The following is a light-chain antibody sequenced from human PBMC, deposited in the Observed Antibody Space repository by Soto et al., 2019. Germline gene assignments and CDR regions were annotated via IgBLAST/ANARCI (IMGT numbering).Light chain of an antibody. CDR1: SGHSSYI. CDR2: LEGSGSY. V-gene: IGLV4-60*02. J-gene: IGLJ2*01. Sequence: QSVLTQSSSASASLGSSVKLTCTLSSGHSSYIIAWHQQQPGKAPRYLMKLEGSGSYNKGSGVPDRFSGSSSGADRYLTSSNPQFEDEADYYCETWDSNTRVVGGGTKLTVL. CDR3: ETWDSNTRV.